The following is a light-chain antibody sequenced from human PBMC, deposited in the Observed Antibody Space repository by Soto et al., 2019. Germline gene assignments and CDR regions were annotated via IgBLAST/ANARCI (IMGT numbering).Light chain of an antibody. CDR3: QQYGSSPLT. Sequence: EIVLTQSPGTLSSSPGERATLSCRASQSVSSSYLAWYQQKPGQAPRLLNYGASSRPTGIPDRFSVSGSGTDFTLTISTLETEDFSVSYCQQYGSSPLTFGQGTRVEI. V-gene: IGKV3-20*01. CDR1: QSVSSSY. J-gene: IGKJ1*01. CDR2: GAS.